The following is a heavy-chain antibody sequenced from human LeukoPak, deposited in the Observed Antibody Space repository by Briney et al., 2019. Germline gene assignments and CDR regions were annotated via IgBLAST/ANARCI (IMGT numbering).Heavy chain of an antibody. V-gene: IGHV1-46*01. CDR1: GYTFIRNH. CDR3: ARLHDYYWYFDL. J-gene: IGHJ2*01. CDR2: INPSGGST. Sequence: ASVKVSCKASGYTFIRNHVHWVRPAPGQGVEWMGIINPSGGSTTYAQRFQGRVIMTRDTSTSTVYMELSSLRSQDTAVYYCARLHDYYWYFDLWGRGTLVTVSS. D-gene: IGHD5-12*01.